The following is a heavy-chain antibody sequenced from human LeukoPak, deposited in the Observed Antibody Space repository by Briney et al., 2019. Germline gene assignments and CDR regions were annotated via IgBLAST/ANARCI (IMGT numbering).Heavy chain of an antibody. CDR3: ARAHDSAWFGEYSLYYYYYYGMDV. V-gene: IGHV1-8*01. D-gene: IGHD3-10*01. CDR2: MNPNSGNT. CDR1: GYTFTSYD. Sequence: ASVKVSCKASGYTFTSYDINWVRQATGQGLEWMGWMNPNSGNTGYAQKFQGRVTMTRNTSISTAYMELSSLRSEDTAVYYCARAHDSAWFGEYSLYYYYYYGMDVWGQGTTVTVSS. J-gene: IGHJ6*02.